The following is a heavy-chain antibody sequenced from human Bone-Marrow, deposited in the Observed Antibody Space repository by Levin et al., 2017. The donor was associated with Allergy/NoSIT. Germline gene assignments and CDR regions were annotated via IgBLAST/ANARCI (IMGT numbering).Heavy chain of an antibody. D-gene: IGHD6-13*01. Sequence: SLKISCAASGFTFDDYAMHWVRQAPGKGLEWVSGISWNSGSIGYADSVKGRFTISRDNAKNSLYLQMNSLRAEDTALYYCAKDFIAAPLDDAFDIWGQGTMVTVSS. CDR3: AKDFIAAPLDDAFDI. CDR1: GFTFDDYA. CDR2: ISWNSGSI. J-gene: IGHJ3*02. V-gene: IGHV3-9*01.